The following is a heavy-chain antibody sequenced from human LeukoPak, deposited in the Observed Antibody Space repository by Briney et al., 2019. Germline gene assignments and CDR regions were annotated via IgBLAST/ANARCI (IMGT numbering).Heavy chain of an antibody. J-gene: IGHJ6*02. CDR3: ARDYGSGTYYYYGMDV. V-gene: IGHV3-74*01. D-gene: IGHD3-10*01. Sequence: GGSLRLSCAASGFTFSSYWMHSVRQAPGKGLVWVSRINSDGSSTSYADSVKGRFTISRDNAKNTLYLQMNSLRAEDTAVYYCARDYGSGTYYYYGMDVWGQGTTVTVSS. CDR1: GFTFSSYW. CDR2: INSDGSST.